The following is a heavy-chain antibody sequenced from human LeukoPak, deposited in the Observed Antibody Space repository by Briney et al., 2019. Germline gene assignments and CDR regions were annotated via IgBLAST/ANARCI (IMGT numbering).Heavy chain of an antibody. V-gene: IGHV5-51*01. D-gene: IGHD3-10*01. CDR1: GYDFANSW. CDR2: IYPGDSDT. J-gene: IGHJ4*02. Sequence: GESLKISCTASGYDFANSWIGWVRQMPGKGLEWMGIIYPGDSDTRYSPSFEGQVTISVDKSISTAYLQWSSLKASDTAMYYCARQTRDGSGSRGYSSDFWGQGTLVTVSS. CDR3: ARQTRDGSGSRGYSSDF.